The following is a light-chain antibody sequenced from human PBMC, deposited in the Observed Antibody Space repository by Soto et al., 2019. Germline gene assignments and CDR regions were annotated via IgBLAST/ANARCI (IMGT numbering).Light chain of an antibody. V-gene: IGKV3-20*01. CDR3: HQYGYSPRT. Sequence: EIVLTQSPGTLSLSPGERATLSCRASQSVSSSYLAWYQQKPGQAPRLLISGASSRATGIPDRFSGGGSGTDFTLIISRLEPEDFALYYCHQYGYSPRTFGQGTKLEIK. CDR2: GAS. J-gene: IGKJ2*01. CDR1: QSVSSSY.